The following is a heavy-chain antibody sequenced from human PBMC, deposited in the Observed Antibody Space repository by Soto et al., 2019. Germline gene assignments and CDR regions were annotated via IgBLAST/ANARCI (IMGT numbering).Heavy chain of an antibody. J-gene: IGHJ4*02. Sequence: EVQLLESGGDLVQPGGSLRLPCAASGFTFSSFAMSWARQAPGKGLEWVSSIGVTGSTYYDDSVRGRLTISRDNSKNTLYLQMDSLRAEDTAVYYCAKNYFFDRWGQGTPVTVSS. CDR2: IGVTGST. V-gene: IGHV3-23*01. CDR3: AKNYFFDR. CDR1: GFTFSSFA.